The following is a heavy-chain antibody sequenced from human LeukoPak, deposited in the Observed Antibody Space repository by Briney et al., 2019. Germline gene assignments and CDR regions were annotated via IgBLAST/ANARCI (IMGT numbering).Heavy chain of an antibody. CDR1: GGSISSGGYS. CDR3: ARGDVDTAMTIDY. Sequence: SETLSLTCAVSGGSISSGGYSWSWIRQPPGKGLEWIGYIYHSGSTYYNPPLKSRVTISVDRSKNQFSLKLSSVTAADTAVYYCARGDVDTAMTIDYWGQGTLVTVSS. V-gene: IGHV4-30-2*01. J-gene: IGHJ4*02. CDR2: IYHSGST. D-gene: IGHD5-18*01.